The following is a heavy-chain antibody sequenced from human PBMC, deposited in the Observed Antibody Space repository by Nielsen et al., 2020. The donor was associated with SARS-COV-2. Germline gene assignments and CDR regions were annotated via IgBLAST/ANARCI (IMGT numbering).Heavy chain of an antibody. D-gene: IGHD6-13*01. J-gene: IGHJ6*02. CDR2: IKQDGSEK. CDR3: ARVGFFSGGSWRTYYYYYGMDV. Sequence: WIRQPPGKGLEWVANIKQDGSEKYYVDSVKGRFTISRDNAKNSLYLQMNSLRAEDTAVYYCARVGFFSGGSWRTYYYYYGMDVWGQGTTVTVSS. V-gene: IGHV3-7*03.